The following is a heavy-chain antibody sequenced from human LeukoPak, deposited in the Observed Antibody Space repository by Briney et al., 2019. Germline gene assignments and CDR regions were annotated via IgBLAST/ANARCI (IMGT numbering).Heavy chain of an antibody. J-gene: IGHJ4*02. CDR2: ISSSGSTI. CDR1: GFPFSSFS. V-gene: IGHV3-48*04. D-gene: IGHD3-3*01. CDR3: AKDHYWSIDY. Sequence: PGGSLRLSCAASGFPFSSFSMDWVRQAPGKGLEWVSHISSSGSTIYNADSVKGRFTISRDIAKNTLYLQMNSLRAEDTGVYYCAKDHYWSIDYWGRGTLVTVSS.